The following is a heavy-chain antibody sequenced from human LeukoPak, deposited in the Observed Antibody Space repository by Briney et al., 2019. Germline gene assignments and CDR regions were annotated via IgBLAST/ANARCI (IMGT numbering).Heavy chain of an antibody. D-gene: IGHD3-3*01. CDR2: IWDDGSNK. Sequence: GGSLRLSCAASGFTFSSFGLHWVRQAPGKGLEWVAVIWDDGSNKYYADSVKGRFTISRDNSKNTLYLQMNSLRAEDTAVYYCARGGFTYDDFWSAYYTADYWGQGTLVTVSS. CDR3: ARGGFTYDDFWSAYYTADY. J-gene: IGHJ4*02. CDR1: GFTFSSFG. V-gene: IGHV3-33*01.